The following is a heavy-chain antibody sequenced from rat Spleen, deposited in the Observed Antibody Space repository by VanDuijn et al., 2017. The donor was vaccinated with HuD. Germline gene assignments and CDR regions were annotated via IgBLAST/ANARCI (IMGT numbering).Heavy chain of an antibody. D-gene: IGHD1-11*01. Sequence: EVQLVESGGGLVQPGRSMKLSCAASGFTFSNFVMALVRQAPTKGLEWVASISSIGATTYYRDSVKGRFTISRDDAKSTLYLQMDSLRSEDTATYYCARHRGGYSLYVMDAWGQGASVTVSS. CDR3: ARHRGGYSLYVMDA. CDR1: GFTFSNFV. V-gene: IGHV5-25*01. J-gene: IGHJ4*01. CDR2: ISSIGATT.